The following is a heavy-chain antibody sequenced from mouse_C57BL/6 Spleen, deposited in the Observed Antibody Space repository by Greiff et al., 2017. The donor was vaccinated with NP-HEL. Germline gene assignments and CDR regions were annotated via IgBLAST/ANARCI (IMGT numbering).Heavy chain of an antibody. CDR1: GYTFTSYW. CDR2: IDPSDSYT. CDR3: ARSRDYDGGFAY. V-gene: IGHV1-50*01. D-gene: IGHD2-4*01. J-gene: IGHJ3*01. Sequence: QVQLQQPGAELVKPGASVKLSCKASGYTFTSYWMQWVKQRPGQGLEWIGEIDPSDSYTNYNQKFKGKSTLTVDKSSSTAYMQLSSLTSEDSAVYYCARSRDYDGGFAYWGQGTLVTVSA.